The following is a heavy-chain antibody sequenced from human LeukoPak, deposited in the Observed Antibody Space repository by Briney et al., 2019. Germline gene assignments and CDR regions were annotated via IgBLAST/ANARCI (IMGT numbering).Heavy chain of an antibody. CDR1: AGSISSGSYF. V-gene: IGHV4-61*02. D-gene: IGHD3-10*01. Sequence: SQTLSLTCTVSAGSISSGSYFWSWIRQPAGKGLEWIGRIYTTGSTNYNPSLKSRVTISLDTSKNQFSLKLSSVSAADTAVYYCARDLSGAYYFDYWGQGTLVTVSS. CDR2: IYTTGST. CDR3: ARDLSGAYYFDY. J-gene: IGHJ4*02.